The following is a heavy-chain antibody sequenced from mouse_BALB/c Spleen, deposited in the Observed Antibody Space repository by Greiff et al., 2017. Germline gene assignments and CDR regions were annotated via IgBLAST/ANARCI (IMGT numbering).Heavy chain of an antibody. CDR1: VYSITSGYY. V-gene: IGHV3-6*02. CDR3: ARDDYYAMDY. Sequence: VQLKESGPGLVKPSQSLSLTCSVTVYSITSGYYWNWIRQFPGNKLEWMGYISYDGSNNYNPSLKNRISITRDTSKNQFFLKLNSVTTEDTATYYCARDDYYAMDYWGQGTSVTVSS. J-gene: IGHJ4*01. CDR2: ISYDGSN.